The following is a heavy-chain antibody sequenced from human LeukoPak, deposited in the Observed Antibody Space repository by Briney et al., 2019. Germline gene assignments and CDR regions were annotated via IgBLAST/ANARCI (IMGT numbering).Heavy chain of an antibody. J-gene: IGHJ4*02. D-gene: IGHD6-13*01. CDR3: TTRMGIPAGFDC. CDR2: IKSNTDGGTT. Sequence: PGGSLRLSSAASGFTFSNIWMSWVRQAPGKGLEWVGRIKSNTDGGTTDFAAPVKGRFTISRDDSKNTLYLQMISLKTEDTAVYYCTTRMGIPAGFDCWGQGTLVTVSS. V-gene: IGHV3-15*01. CDR1: GFTFSNIW.